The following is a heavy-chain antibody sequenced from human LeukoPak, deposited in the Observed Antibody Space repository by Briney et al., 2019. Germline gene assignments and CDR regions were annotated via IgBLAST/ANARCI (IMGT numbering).Heavy chain of an antibody. J-gene: IGHJ4*02. CDR2: IKNKAYGGTT. Sequence: GGSLRLSCTGSGFTFGDYTIIWVRQAPGKGLEWVGFIKNKAYGGTTEYAASMKGRFTISRDDSKSIAYPQMNSLETEDTAVYYCTRSNWAYYYDSSGFNWGQGTLVTVSS. V-gene: IGHV3-49*04. CDR1: GFTFGDYT. CDR3: TRSNWAYYYDSSGFN. D-gene: IGHD3-22*01.